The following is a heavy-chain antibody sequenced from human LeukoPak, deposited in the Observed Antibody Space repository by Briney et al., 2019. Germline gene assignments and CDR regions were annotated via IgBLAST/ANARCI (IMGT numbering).Heavy chain of an antibody. Sequence: GRSLRLSCSVSGFTFSSHAMHWVRQAPGKGLECVAYISYDGSFQYHADSVKGRFTFSRDNSKNTLYLQMNSLRAEDTAVYYCARGRDGTSFFDYWGQGTLVTVSS. CDR2: ISYDGSFQ. CDR3: ARGRDGTSFFDY. V-gene: IGHV3-30*14. D-gene: IGHD5-24*01. J-gene: IGHJ4*02. CDR1: GFTFSSHA.